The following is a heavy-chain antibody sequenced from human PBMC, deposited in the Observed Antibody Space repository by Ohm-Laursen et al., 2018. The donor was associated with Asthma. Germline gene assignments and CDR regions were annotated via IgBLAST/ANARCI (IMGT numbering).Heavy chain of an antibody. V-gene: IGHV3-30*03. CDR2: ISYDGGNK. Sequence: SLRLSCSASGFTLGDYGMHWVRQAPGKGLEWVTVISYDGGNKYYADSVEGRFTISRDNSKNTLYLHMNSLRVEDTAVYYCAREDYYGSGSCDSWGQGTLVTVSS. CDR1: GFTLGDYG. J-gene: IGHJ4*02. CDR3: AREDYYGSGSCDS. D-gene: IGHD3-10*01.